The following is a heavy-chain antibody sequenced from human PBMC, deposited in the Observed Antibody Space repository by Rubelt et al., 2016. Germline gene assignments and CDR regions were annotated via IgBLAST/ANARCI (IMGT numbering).Heavy chain of an antibody. CDR2: TFFSGTT. CDR1: GGSISSGTYF. Sequence: LLLQESGPGLVNPSETLSLTCTVSGGSISSGTYFWGYIRQPPGKGLEWIGSTFFSGTTYYTPSLKSRVIISMDTSKNQFSLNLRSGTAADTALYDCARDDNGFDIWGQGTMVTVSS. CDR3: ARDDNGFDI. V-gene: IGHV4-39*02. J-gene: IGHJ3*02.